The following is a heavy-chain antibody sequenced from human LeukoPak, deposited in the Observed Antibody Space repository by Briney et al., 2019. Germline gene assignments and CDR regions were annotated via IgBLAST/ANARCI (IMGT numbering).Heavy chain of an antibody. Sequence: SETLSLTCIVSDGSISGYYWSWIRQPPGKGLEWIGYIYDSGSTNYNPSLKSRVIISVDTSKNQFSLKLSSVTAADTAVYYCARDPKNYGDYRGWFDPWGQGTLVTVSS. V-gene: IGHV4-59*12. J-gene: IGHJ5*02. CDR2: IYDSGST. CDR1: DGSISGYY. CDR3: ARDPKNYGDYRGWFDP. D-gene: IGHD4-17*01.